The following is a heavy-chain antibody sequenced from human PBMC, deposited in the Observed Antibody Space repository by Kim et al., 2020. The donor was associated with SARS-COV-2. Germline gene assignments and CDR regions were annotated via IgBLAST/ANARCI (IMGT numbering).Heavy chain of an antibody. J-gene: IGHJ4*02. CDR3: AKDLNWGSGY. D-gene: IGHD7-27*01. V-gene: IGHV3-23*01. CDR2: T. Sequence: THYEDSGRGRFTISRDNSKDPLYRQMNSLRAEDTAVYYCAKDLNWGSGYWGQGTLVTVSS.